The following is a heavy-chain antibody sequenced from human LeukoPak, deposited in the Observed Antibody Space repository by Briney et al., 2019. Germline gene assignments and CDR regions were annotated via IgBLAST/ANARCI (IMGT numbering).Heavy chain of an antibody. CDR3: ARLRVYRYGFPYY. CDR2: IYYSGST. CDR1: GGSINSYY. V-gene: IGHV4-59*01. J-gene: IGHJ4*02. Sequence: SETLSLTCTVSGGSINSYYWSWIRQPPGKGLEWIGYIYYSGSTNYNPSLKSRVTISVDTSKTRFSLKLSSVTAADTAVYYCARLRVYRYGFPYYLGQESLVTV. D-gene: IGHD5-18*01.